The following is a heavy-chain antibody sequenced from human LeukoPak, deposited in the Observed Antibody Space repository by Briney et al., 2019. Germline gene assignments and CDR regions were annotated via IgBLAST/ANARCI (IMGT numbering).Heavy chain of an antibody. V-gene: IGHV3-21*01. CDR2: ISSSSSYI. CDR3: ATSLGESTFET. D-gene: IGHD3-3*02. CDR1: GFTFSSYS. Sequence: GGSLRLSCAASGFTFSSYSMNWVRQAPGKGLEWVSSISSSSSYIYYADSVKGRFTISRDNSKNTVSMEMNSLRVEDTAVYYCATSLGESTFETWGQGTLVTVSS. J-gene: IGHJ5*02.